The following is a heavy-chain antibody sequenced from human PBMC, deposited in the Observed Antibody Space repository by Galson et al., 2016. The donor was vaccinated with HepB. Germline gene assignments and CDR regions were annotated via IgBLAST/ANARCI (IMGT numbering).Heavy chain of an antibody. CDR3: VHSESIYGSIDF. V-gene: IGHV2-5*02. J-gene: IGHJ4*02. Sequence: PALVKPTQTLTLTCTFSGFSLTRRGVGVAWIRQPPGKALEWLGLIYWDDDKGYSPSLKNRLNITQDTSKNQVVLKMTNMGPVDTATYYCVHSESIYGSIDFWGLGMLVTVSS. CDR1: GFSLTRRGVG. D-gene: IGHD3-10*01. CDR2: IYWDDDK.